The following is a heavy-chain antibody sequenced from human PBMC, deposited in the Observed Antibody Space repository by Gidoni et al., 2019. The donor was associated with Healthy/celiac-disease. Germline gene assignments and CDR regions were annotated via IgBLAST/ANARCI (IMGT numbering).Heavy chain of an antibody. J-gene: IGHJ4*02. CDR1: GGSLSSGDYY. D-gene: IGHD4-17*01. V-gene: IGHV4-30-4*01. CDR2: FYYSGST. Sequence: QVQLQESGPGLVKPSHTLSLTCTVSGGSLSSGDYYWSWILQPPGKGLEWIGYFYYSGSTYYNPSLKSRVTISVDTSKNQFSLKLSSVTAADTAVYYCARAGTVTRKAFDYWGQGTLVTVSS. CDR3: ARAGTVTRKAFDY.